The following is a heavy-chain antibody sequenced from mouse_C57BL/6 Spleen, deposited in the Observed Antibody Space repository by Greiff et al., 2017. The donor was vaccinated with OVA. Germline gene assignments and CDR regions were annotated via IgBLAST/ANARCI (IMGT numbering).Heavy chain of an antibody. CDR2: IDPANGNT. V-gene: IGHV14-3*01. D-gene: IGHD1-1*01. CDR3: ARAYYDGSSHWYFDV. J-gene: IGHJ1*03. Sequence: VQLQQSVAELVRPGASVKLSCTASGFNIKNTYMHWVKQRPEQGLEWIGRIDPANGNTKYAPKFQGKATITADTSSNTAYLQLSSLTSEDTAIYYCARAYYDGSSHWYFDVWGTGTTVTVSS. CDR1: GFNIKNTY.